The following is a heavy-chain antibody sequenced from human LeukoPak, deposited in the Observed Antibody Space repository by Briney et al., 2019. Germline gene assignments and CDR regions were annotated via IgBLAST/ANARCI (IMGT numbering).Heavy chain of an antibody. CDR3: ARRQPSSGWYGGGTNWFDP. CDR2: IYYSGST. CDR1: GGSISSSSYY. J-gene: IGHJ5*02. V-gene: IGHV4-39*01. D-gene: IGHD6-19*01. Sequence: SETLSLTCTVSGGSISSSSYYWDWIRHPPGKGLEWIGSIYYSGSTYYNPSLKSRVTISVDTSKNQFSLKLSSVTAADTAVYYCARRQPSSGWYGGGTNWFDPWGQGTLVTVSS.